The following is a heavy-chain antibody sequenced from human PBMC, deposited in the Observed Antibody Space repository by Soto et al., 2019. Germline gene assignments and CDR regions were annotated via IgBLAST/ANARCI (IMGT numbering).Heavy chain of an antibody. V-gene: IGHV3-30*18. D-gene: IGHD6-13*01. Sequence: PGGSLRLSCAASGFTFSSYGMHWVRQAPGKGLEWVAVISYDGSNKYYADSVKGRFTISRGNSKNTLYLQMNSLRAEDTAVYYCAKVLGSSSWFAPDYYYYNGMDVWGQGTTVTVSS. J-gene: IGHJ6*02. CDR1: GFTFSSYG. CDR2: ISYDGSNK. CDR3: AKVLGSSSWFAPDYYYYNGMDV.